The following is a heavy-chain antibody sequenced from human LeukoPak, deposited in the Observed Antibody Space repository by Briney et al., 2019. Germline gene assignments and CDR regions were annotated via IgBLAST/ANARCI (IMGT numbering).Heavy chain of an antibody. CDR1: VYTLTRYG. D-gene: IGHD2-15*01. J-gene: IGHJ4*02. CDR2: ISAYNGNT. V-gene: IGHV1-18*01. Sequence: ASAKVSCKASVYTLTRYGISWVPHAPGQGREGMGWISAYNGNTNYAQNLQRRVTMTTDTSTSTPYMELKSLRSDDTDVYYCARDVSLYYCRGCSCYAYFDLGGEGTRVTVS. CDR3: ARDVSLYYCRGCSCYAYFDL.